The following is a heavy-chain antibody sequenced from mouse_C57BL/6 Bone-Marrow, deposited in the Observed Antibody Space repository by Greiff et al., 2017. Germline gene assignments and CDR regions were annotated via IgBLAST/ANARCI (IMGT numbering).Heavy chain of an antibody. CDR1: GYSITSGYY. Sequence: ESGPGLVKPSQSLSLTCSVTGYSITSGYYWNWIRQFPGNKLEWMGYISYDGSNNYNPSLKNRISITRDTSKNQFFLKLNSVTTEDTATYYCARELGHWYFDVWGTGTTVTVSS. V-gene: IGHV3-6*01. J-gene: IGHJ1*03. D-gene: IGHD4-1*01. CDR2: ISYDGSN. CDR3: ARELGHWYFDV.